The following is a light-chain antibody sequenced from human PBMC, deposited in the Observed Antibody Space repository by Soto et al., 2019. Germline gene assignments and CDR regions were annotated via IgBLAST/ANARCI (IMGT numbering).Light chain of an antibody. J-gene: IGKJ1*01. CDR1: QSVDIW. CDR2: KVT. V-gene: IGKV1-5*03. Sequence: DIQMTQSPSTLSASIGDRVTIACRASQSVDIWLAWFQQKPGKAPKVMIYKVTTLASGVPSTFSGSGSGTEFSLASSSPQPDDFATYYYQHYSGHCPWTFGQGTKVEIK. CDR3: QHYSGHCPWT.